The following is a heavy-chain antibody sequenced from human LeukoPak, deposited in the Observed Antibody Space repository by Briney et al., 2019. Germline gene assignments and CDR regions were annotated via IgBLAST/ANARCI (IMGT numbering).Heavy chain of an antibody. J-gene: IGHJ6*02. Sequence: GGSLRLSCAASGFTVSSNYMSWVRRAPGKGLEWVSVIYSGGSTYYADSVKGRFTISRDNSKNTLYLQMDSLRAEDTAVYYCAAVYCGGDCYFTWSYYGMDVWGQGTTVTVSS. D-gene: IGHD2-21*02. V-gene: IGHV3-53*01. CDR1: GFTVSSNY. CDR3: AAVYCGGDCYFTWSYYGMDV. CDR2: IYSGGST.